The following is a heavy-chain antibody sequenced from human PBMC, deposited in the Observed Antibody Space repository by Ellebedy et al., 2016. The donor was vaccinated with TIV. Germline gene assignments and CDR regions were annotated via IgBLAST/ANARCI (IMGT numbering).Heavy chain of an antibody. Sequence: AASVKVSCKASGYRFTDYYMNWVRQAPGQGLEWMGWFNPHSGRTESAQKFQGRVTMTRDTSISTAYMELSWLRSDDTAVYYCARDGACGGDCYGDNYWGQGSLVTVSS. D-gene: IGHD2-21*02. V-gene: IGHV1-2*02. CDR3: ARDGACGGDCYGDNY. CDR2: FNPHSGRT. CDR1: GYRFTDYY. J-gene: IGHJ4*02.